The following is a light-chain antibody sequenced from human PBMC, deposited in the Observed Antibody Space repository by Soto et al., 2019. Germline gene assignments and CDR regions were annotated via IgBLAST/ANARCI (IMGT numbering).Light chain of an antibody. J-gene: IGKJ1*01. V-gene: IGKV3-15*01. CDR1: QSVSSN. CDR2: GAS. Sequence: EIVLSQSPAALSVTQGERATLSCRASQSVSSNLAWYQQKPGQAPRLLIYGASTRATGIPARFSGSGSGTEFTLTISSLQSEDFAVYYCQQYNNWPPTSASGQGAKVDI. CDR3: QQYNNWPPTSA.